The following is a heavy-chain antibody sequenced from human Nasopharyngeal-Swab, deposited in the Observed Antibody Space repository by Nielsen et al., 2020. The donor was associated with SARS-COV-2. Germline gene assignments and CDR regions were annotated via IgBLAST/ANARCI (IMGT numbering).Heavy chain of an antibody. V-gene: IGHV1-24*01. Sequence: ASVKVSCKVSGYTLTVLPIHWVRQAPGKGLGWMGTVSPEDGEPIYAQNFQGRVTMTEDTSTYTAYLELSSLRSEDTAVYYCASEGSGVFGVVIYAFDIWGPGTLVTVSS. CDR3: ASEGSGVFGVVIYAFDI. D-gene: IGHD3-3*01. CDR1: GYTLTVLP. CDR2: VSPEDGEP. J-gene: IGHJ3*02.